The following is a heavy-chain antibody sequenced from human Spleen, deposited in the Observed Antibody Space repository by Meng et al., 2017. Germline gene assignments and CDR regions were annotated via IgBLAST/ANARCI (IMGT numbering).Heavy chain of an antibody. D-gene: IGHD6-19*01. CDR1: GYTFTSDA. CDR2: IHPSGNA. CDR3: VKHSSDWSLDS. J-gene: IGHJ4*02. Sequence: QVQLVQSGSELKKPGASVRVSCKASGYTFTSDAMNWLRQAPGQGLEWMGWIHPSGNANYAQKFQGRVTMTTDTSTTTAYMELRSLRSDDSALYYCVKHSSDWSLDSWGQGTLVTVSS. V-gene: IGHV1-18*04.